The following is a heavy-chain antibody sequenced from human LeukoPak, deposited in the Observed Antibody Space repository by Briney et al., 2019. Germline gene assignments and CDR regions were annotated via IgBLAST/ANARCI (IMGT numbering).Heavy chain of an antibody. D-gene: IGHD3-22*01. CDR1: GYNFTTYS. CDR3: ARQFRDSSGYYSYYFGY. Sequence: PGGSLQISCKRSGYNFTTYSIGWVRKFPGRGLEWTGIIYPGDSDTRNSPSFQGQVTISAGKPISTAYLQWSSLKASDTTMYYCARQFRDSSGYYSYYFGYWGQGTLVSVSS. J-gene: IGHJ4*02. V-gene: IGHV5-51*01. CDR2: IYPGDSDT.